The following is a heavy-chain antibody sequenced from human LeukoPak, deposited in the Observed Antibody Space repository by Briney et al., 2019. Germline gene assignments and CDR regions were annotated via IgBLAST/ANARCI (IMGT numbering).Heavy chain of an antibody. V-gene: IGHV3-48*03. CDR2: ISGSGTDR. J-gene: IGHJ4*02. Sequence: GGSLRLSCGTSGFTFSSYEMNWVRQAPGKGLEWVSYISGSGTDRYYADSVKGRFTISRDNAKNSLYLQMNSLRDEDTAVYYCASAVEMATIPRYYFDHWGQGTLVTVSS. CDR1: GFTFSSYE. D-gene: IGHD5-24*01. CDR3: ASAVEMATIPRYYFDH.